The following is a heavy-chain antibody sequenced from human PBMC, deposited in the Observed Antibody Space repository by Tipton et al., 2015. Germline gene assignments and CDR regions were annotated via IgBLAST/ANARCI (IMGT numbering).Heavy chain of an antibody. CDR3: ARDLEHGMDV. CDR1: GGSISSSNYY. V-gene: IGHV4-61*01. D-gene: IGHD5-24*01. J-gene: IGHJ6*02. CDR2: IYYSGIT. Sequence: TLSLTCTVSGGSISSSNYYWSWVRQPPGKGLEWIAYIYYSGITNYNPSLKSRVIISLDTSKNQVFLNLTSVTAADTAVYFCARDLEHGMDVWGQGTTVTVS.